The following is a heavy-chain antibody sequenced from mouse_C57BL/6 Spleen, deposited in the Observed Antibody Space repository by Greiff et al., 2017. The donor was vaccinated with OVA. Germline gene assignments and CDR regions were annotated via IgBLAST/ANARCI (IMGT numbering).Heavy chain of an antibody. CDR1: GFTFSSYG. CDR3: ARHGEATVVATDYYAMDY. D-gene: IGHD1-1*01. J-gene: IGHJ4*01. CDR2: ISSGGSYT. V-gene: IGHV5-6*01. Sequence: EVKLVESGGDLVKPGGSLKLSCAASGFTFSSYGMSWVRQTPDKRLEWVATISSGGSYTYYPDSVKGRFTISRDNAKNTLYLQMSSLKSEDTAMYYCARHGEATVVATDYYAMDYWGQGTSVTVSS.